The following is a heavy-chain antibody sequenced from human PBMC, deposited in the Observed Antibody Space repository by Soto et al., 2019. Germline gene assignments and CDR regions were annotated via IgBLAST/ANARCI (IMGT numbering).Heavy chain of an antibody. V-gene: IGHV3-23*01. CDR1: GFTFSSYA. J-gene: IGHJ4*02. CDR3: AKELIAAAGTRVGY. CDR2: ISGSGGST. D-gene: IGHD6-13*01. Sequence: SLRLSCAASGFTFSSYAMRWVRQAPGKGLEWVSAISGSGGSTYYADSVKGRFTISRDNSKNTLYLQVNSLRAEDTAVYYCAKELIAAAGTRVGYWGQGTLFTVSS.